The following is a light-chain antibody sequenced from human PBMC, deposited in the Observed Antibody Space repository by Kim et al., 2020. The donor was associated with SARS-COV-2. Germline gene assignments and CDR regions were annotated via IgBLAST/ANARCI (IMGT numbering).Light chain of an antibody. CDR1: QRISYY. CDR3: QQSFSTPFT. J-gene: IGKJ3*01. V-gene: IGKV1-39*01. Sequence: ASVGDRVTITCRASQRISYYLTWYQQKPGKAPKLLVYAASRLHSGVPSRFSGSGSGTDFTLIISSLQPEDFATYYCQQSFSTPFTFGPGTKVDIK. CDR2: AAS.